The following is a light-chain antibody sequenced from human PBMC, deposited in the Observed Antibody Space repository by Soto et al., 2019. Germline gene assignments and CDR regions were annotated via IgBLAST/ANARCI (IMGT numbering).Light chain of an antibody. CDR1: QGISSY. V-gene: IGKV1-8*01. J-gene: IGKJ1*01. Sequence: AIRMTQSPSSFSASTGDRVTITCRASQGISSYLAWYQQKPGKAPKLLIYAASTLQSGVPSRFSGSGSGTDFTLTISRLQSEDFATYDCQQYYSYPLTFGQGTKVEIK. CDR3: QQYYSYPLT. CDR2: AAS.